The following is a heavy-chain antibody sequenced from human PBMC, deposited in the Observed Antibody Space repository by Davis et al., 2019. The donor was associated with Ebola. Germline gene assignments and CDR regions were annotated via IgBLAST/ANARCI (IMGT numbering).Heavy chain of an antibody. J-gene: IGHJ5*02. CDR2: ISSSSSYI. Sequence: GESLKISCAASGFTFSSYWMSWVRQAPGKGLEWVSSISSSSSYIYYADSVKGRFTISRDNSKNTLYLQMIRLRAEDTAVYHCARDRAAGTTGGWFDPWGQGTLVTVSS. V-gene: IGHV3-21*01. CDR3: ARDRAAGTTGGWFDP. D-gene: IGHD1-1*01. CDR1: GFTFSSYW.